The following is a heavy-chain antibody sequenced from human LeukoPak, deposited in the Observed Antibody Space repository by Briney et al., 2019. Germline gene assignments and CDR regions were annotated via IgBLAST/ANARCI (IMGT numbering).Heavy chain of an antibody. D-gene: IGHD3-10*01. Sequence: ASVKVSCKASGYTFTSYYMHWVRQAPGQGLEWMGIINPSGGSTSYAQKFQGRVTMTRDTSTSTVYMELSSLRSEDTAVYYCARGRSWFGELFFAFDIWGQGTMVTVSS. V-gene: IGHV1-46*01. CDR2: INPSGGST. J-gene: IGHJ3*02. CDR1: GYTFTSYY. CDR3: ARGRSWFGELFFAFDI.